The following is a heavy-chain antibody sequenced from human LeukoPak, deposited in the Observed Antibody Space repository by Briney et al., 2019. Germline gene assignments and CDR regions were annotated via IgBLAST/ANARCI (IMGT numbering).Heavy chain of an antibody. D-gene: IGHD3-3*01. CDR2: MNPNSGNT. CDR3: ARGQMYYDFWSGYYSFDY. V-gene: IGHV1-8*01. CDR1: GYTFTSYD. J-gene: IGHJ4*02. Sequence: GASVKVSCKASGYTFTSYDINWVRQAPGQGLEWMGWMNPNSGNTGYAQKFQGRVTMTRNTSISTAYMELSSLRSEDTAVYYCARGQMYYDFWSGYYSFDYWGQGTLVTVSS.